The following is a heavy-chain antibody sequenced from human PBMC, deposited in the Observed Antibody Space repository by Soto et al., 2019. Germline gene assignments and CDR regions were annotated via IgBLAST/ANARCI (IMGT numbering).Heavy chain of an antibody. J-gene: IGHJ4*02. CDR3: ARDLPGILDY. CDR1: GFTFSSYG. Sequence: GGSLRLSCAASGFTFSSYGMHWVRQAPGKGLEWVALIWHDGSNKYYADSVKGRFTISRDNSKNTVYLQMNSLRAEDTALYYCARDLPGILDYWGQGTLVTVSS. CDR2: IWHDGSNK. D-gene: IGHD6-13*01. V-gene: IGHV3-33*01.